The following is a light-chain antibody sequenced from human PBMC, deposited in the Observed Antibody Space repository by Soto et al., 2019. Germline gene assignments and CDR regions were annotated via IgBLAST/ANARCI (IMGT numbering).Light chain of an antibody. CDR3: QQASSFPVT. Sequence: DIQMTQSPSYVSASVGDRVTIACRASQGIGTWLAWYQQKPGSAPELLIYGASNLQSGVPSRFSGSGSGTDFTLIISSLQPEDFATYYCQQASSFPVTFGGGTKVGVK. CDR2: GAS. V-gene: IGKV1-12*01. CDR1: QGIGTW. J-gene: IGKJ4*01.